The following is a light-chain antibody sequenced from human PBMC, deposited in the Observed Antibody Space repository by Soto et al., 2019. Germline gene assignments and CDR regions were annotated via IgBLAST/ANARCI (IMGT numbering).Light chain of an antibody. V-gene: IGKV1-39*01. CDR2: AAS. CDR3: QQSYSTPRT. CDR1: QSISSY. J-gene: IGKJ1*01. Sequence: DIQMTQSPSSLSASVGDRVTITCRARQSISSYLNWYQQKPGQAPNLLIYAASSLQSGVPSRFSGGGSVTDFTLTISSLQPEDFATYYCQQSYSTPRTFCQGTKLEIK.